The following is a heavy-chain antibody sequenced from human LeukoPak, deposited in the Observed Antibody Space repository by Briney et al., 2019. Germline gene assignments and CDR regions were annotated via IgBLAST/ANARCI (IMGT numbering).Heavy chain of an antibody. D-gene: IGHD4-17*01. CDR1: GLTFSAFG. CDR2: LSFDGSRQ. J-gene: IGHJ4*02. V-gene: IGHV3-30*18. CDR3: VKSYGDHYLFEY. Sequence: GGSLRLSCAASGLTFSAFGMHWVRQAPGKGLVWEAVLSFDGSRQYYADAVRGRFIISRDISKNTLFLQMNNLRAEDTAIYYCVKSYGDHYLFEYWGQGALVTVSS.